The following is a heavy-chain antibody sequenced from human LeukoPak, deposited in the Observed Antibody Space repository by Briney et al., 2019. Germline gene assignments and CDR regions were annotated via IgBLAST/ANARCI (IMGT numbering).Heavy chain of an antibody. CDR2: ICYSGNT. CDR1: GGSIISGGYC. V-gene: IGHV4-31*03. J-gene: IGHJ5*02. Sequence: SETLSLTCTVSGGSIISGGYCWSWIRQHPGKGLEWIGYICYSGNTYYNPSLKSRVTISIDTSKNHFSLRLSSVTAADTAVYYCARARTGFDLWGQGALVTVSS. D-gene: IGHD1-1*01. CDR3: ARARTGFDL.